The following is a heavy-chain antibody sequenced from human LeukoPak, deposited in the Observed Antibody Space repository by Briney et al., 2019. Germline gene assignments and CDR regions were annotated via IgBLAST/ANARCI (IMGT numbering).Heavy chain of an antibody. J-gene: IGHJ4*02. Sequence: GGSLRLSCAASGFTFSDYYMTWIRQAPGKGLEWVSYISTSGSTIYYADSVKGRFTISRDNAKNSLYLQMNSLRAEDTAVYYCAKDSGWLRFHYWGQGTLVTVSS. CDR1: GFTFSDYY. V-gene: IGHV3-11*01. CDR3: AKDSGWLRFHY. CDR2: ISTSGSTI. D-gene: IGHD5-12*01.